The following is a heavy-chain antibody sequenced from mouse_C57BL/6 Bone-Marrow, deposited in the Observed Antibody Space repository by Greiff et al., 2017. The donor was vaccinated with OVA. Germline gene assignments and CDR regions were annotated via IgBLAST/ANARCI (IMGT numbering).Heavy chain of an antibody. CDR2: ISSGSSTI. J-gene: IGHJ3*01. CDR3: ARSREVWFAY. CDR1: GFTFSDYG. V-gene: IGHV5-17*01. Sequence: EVKLMESGGGLVKPGGSLKLSCAASGFTFSDYGMHWVRQAPEKGLAWVAYISSGSSTIYYADTVKGRFTISRDNAKNTLFLQMTSLRSEDTAMYYCARSREVWFAYWGQGTLVTVSA.